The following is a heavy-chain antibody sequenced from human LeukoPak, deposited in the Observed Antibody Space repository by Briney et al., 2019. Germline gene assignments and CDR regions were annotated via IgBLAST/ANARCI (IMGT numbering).Heavy chain of an antibody. Sequence: GESLKISCKGFGYSFTNSWIAWVRQMPEKGLECMGIIYPGDSDTRYSPSFQGQVTISADKSISTAYLQWSSLKASDTAMYYCARQGYSDYGMDVWGQGTTVTVSS. J-gene: IGHJ6*02. V-gene: IGHV5-51*01. CDR2: IYPGDSDT. CDR3: ARQGYSDYGMDV. D-gene: IGHD1-1*01. CDR1: GYSFTNSW.